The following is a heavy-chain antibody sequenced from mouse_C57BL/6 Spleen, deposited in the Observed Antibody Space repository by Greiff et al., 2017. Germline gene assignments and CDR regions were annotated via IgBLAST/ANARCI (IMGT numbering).Heavy chain of an antibody. Sequence: QVQLQQPGPGLVQPSQSLSITCTVSGFSLTSYGVHWVRQSPGKGLEWLGVIWRGGSTDNNAAFMSRLSITKDNSKSQVFFKMNSLQADDTAIYYCAKRDDGYYGFAYWGQGTLVTVSA. J-gene: IGHJ3*01. CDR2: IWRGGST. D-gene: IGHD2-3*01. V-gene: IGHV2-5*01. CDR3: AKRDDGYYGFAY. CDR1: GFSLTSYG.